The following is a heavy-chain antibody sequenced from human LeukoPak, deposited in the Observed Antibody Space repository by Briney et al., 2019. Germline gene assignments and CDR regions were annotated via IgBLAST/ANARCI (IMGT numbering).Heavy chain of an antibody. D-gene: IGHD1-26*01. J-gene: IGHJ4*02. CDR3: AKGPFVSGSYFFDY. V-gene: IGHV3-23*01. Sequence: PGGSLRLSCAASGFTFSSYAMSWVRQAPGKGLEWVSAISGSGGSTYYADSVEGRFTISRDNSKNTLYLQMNSLRAEDTAVYYCAKGPFVSGSYFFDYWGQGTLVTVSS. CDR1: GFTFSSYA. CDR2: ISGSGGST.